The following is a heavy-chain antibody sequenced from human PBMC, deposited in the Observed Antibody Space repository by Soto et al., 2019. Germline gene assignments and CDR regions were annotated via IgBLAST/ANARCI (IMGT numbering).Heavy chain of an antibody. CDR3: AREGGGYDILTGYYRPFDY. V-gene: IGHV1-18*01. J-gene: IGHJ4*02. CDR2: ISAYNGNT. D-gene: IGHD3-9*01. CDR1: GYTFTNSA. Sequence: ASVKVSCKASGYTFTNSAIHWVRQAPGQTLEWMGWISAYNGNTNYAQKLQGRVTMTTDTSTSTAYMELRSLRSDDTAVYYCAREGGGYDILTGYYRPFDYWGQGTLVTVSS.